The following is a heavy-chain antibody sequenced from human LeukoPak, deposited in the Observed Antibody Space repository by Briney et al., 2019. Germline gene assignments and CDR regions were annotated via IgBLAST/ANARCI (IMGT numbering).Heavy chain of an antibody. V-gene: IGHV3-23*01. CDR1: GFTFSSYS. Sequence: GGSLRLSCVASGFTFSSYSLNWVRQAPGKGLEWVSAISGSGGSTYYTDSVKGRFTISRDNSKNTLYLQMNSLRAEDTAVYYCAKDKGRYYGSGSHRAENYNMDVWGKGTTVTISS. CDR3: AKDKGRYYGSGSHRAENYNMDV. D-gene: IGHD3-10*01. CDR2: ISGSGGST. J-gene: IGHJ6*03.